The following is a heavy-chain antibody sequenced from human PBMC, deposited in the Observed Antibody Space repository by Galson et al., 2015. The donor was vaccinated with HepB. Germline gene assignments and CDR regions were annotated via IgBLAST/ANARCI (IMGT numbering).Heavy chain of an antibody. CDR1: GGTFSSYA. CDR2: IIPIFGTA. J-gene: IGHJ1*01. CDR3: ARGGGDGYNFRGGHSLQYFQH. V-gene: IGHV1-69*06. D-gene: IGHD5-24*01. Sequence: SVKVSCKASGGTFSSYAISWVRQAPGQGLEWMGGIIPIFGTANYAQKFQGRVTITADKSTSTAYMELSSLRSEGTAVYYCARGGGDGYNFRGGHSLQYFQHWGQGTLVTVSS.